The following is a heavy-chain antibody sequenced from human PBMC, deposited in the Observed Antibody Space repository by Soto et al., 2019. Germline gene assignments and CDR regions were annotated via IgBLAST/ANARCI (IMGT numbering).Heavy chain of an antibody. CDR3: ARGDIVLVPASEGNWFDP. D-gene: IGHD2-2*01. Sequence: ASVKVSCKASGFTFTTHGFTWVRQAPGQGLEWMGWSSALNGATNYAQRFQGRLRLTRDTSTSTVYMELRSLRFDDTAVYYCARGDIVLVPASEGNWFDPWGQGTLVTVSS. V-gene: IGHV1-18*01. J-gene: IGHJ5*02. CDR2: SSALNGAT. CDR1: GFTFTTHG.